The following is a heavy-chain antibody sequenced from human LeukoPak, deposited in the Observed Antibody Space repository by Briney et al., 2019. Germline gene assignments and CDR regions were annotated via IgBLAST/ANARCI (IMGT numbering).Heavy chain of an antibody. D-gene: IGHD6-13*01. V-gene: IGHV1-18*01. CDR1: GYTFTSYG. CDR2: ISAYNGNT. Sequence: GESLKISCKGSGYTFTSYGISWVRQAPGQGLEWMGWISAYNGNTNYAQKLQGRVTMTTDTSTSTAYMELRSLRSDDTAVYYCARDRSGTLYWGQGTLVTVSS. CDR3: ARDRSGTLY. J-gene: IGHJ4*02.